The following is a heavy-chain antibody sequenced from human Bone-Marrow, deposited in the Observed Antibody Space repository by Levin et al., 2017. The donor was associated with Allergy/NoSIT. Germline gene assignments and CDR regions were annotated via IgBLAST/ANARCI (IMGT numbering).Heavy chain of an antibody. J-gene: IGHJ3*01. CDR2: IGWNGNVL. Sequence: PGGSLRLSCAVSGFTFDDYVMHWVRQAPGKGLEWVSGIGWNGNVLGYSDSVGGRFTISRDNAKMSLYLQMNSLRSEDTALYYCATDYRIGTVAGAFRVWGRGTSVSVSS. V-gene: IGHV3-9*01. D-gene: IGHD1-26*01. CDR3: ATDYRIGTVAGAFRV. CDR1: GFTFDDYV.